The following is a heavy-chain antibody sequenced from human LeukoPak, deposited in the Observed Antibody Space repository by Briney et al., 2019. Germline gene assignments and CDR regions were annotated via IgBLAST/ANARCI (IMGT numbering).Heavy chain of an antibody. Sequence: SETLSLTCTVSGGSISSGDYYWSWIRQPPGKGLEWIGYIYYSGSTYYNPSLKSRVTISVDTSKNQFSLKLSSVTAADTAVYYCARGRINYYGSGSYYVNWGQGTLVTVSS. V-gene: IGHV4-30-4*01. CDR1: GGSISSGDYY. D-gene: IGHD3-10*01. J-gene: IGHJ4*02. CDR2: IYYSGST. CDR3: ARGRINYYGSGSYYVN.